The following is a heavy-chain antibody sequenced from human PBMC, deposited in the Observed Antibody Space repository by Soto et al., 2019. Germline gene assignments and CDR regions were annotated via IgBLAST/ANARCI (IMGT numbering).Heavy chain of an antibody. V-gene: IGHV4-39*01. CDR3: ARHPRPKGWFDP. CDR1: GGSISSSSYY. CDR2: IYYSGST. D-gene: IGHD6-6*01. Sequence: QLQLQESGPGLVKPSETLSLTCTVSGGSISSSSYYWGWIRQPPGKGLEWIGSIYYSGSTYYNPSLKSRVTISVDTSKNQFSLKLSSVTAADTAVYYCARHPRPKGWFDPWGQGTLVTVSS. J-gene: IGHJ5*02.